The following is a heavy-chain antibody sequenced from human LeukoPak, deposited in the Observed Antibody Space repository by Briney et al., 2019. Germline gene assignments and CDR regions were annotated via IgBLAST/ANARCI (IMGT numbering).Heavy chain of an antibody. J-gene: IGHJ4*02. D-gene: IGHD2-21*02. V-gene: IGHV3-30*04. CDR1: GFTFSSYA. CDR2: ISYDGSNK. Sequence: GGSLRLSCAASGFTFSSYAMHWVRQAPGKGLEWVAVISYDGSNKYYADSVKGRFTISRDNSKNTLYLQMNSLRAEDTAVYYCARVYCGGDCYSAGADYWGQGTLVTVSS. CDR3: ARVYCGGDCYSAGADY.